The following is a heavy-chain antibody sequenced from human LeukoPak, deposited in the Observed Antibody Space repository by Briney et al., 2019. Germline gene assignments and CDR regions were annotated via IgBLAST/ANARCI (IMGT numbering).Heavy chain of an antibody. J-gene: IGHJ4*02. D-gene: IGHD2-2*01. CDR1: GYTFTGYY. V-gene: IGHV1-2*06. Sequence: ASVKASCKASGYTFTGYYMHWVRQAPGQGLEWMGRINPNSGGTNYAQKFQGRVTMTRDTSISTAYTELSRLRSDDTAVYYCARDGRLSGGYCSSTSCYRIGQGDYWGQGTLVTVSS. CDR2: INPNSGGT. CDR3: ARDGRLSGGYCSSTSCYRIGQGDY.